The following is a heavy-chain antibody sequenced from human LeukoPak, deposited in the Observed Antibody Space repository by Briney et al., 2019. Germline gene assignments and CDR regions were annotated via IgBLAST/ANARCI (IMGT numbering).Heavy chain of an antibody. CDR1: GYSFTSCW. Sequence: GESLKISCKASGYSFTSCWISWVRQMPGKGLEWMGRIDPDDSYTNYSPSFQGHVTISGDKSITTAHLQWSSLKASDSGMYYCARHNVATEGASDIWGQGTMVTVST. J-gene: IGHJ3*02. CDR3: ARHNVATEGASDI. CDR2: IDPDDSYT. D-gene: IGHD1-14*01. V-gene: IGHV5-10-1*01.